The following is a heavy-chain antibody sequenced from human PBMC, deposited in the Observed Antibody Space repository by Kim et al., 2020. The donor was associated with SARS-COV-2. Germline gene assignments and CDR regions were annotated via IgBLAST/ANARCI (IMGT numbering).Heavy chain of an antibody. J-gene: IGHJ3*02. V-gene: IGHV3-21*01. D-gene: IGHD3-22*01. CDR3: ARDLVPIVVVSGDVHDAFDI. CDR2: ISSSSYI. Sequence: GGSLRLSCAASGFTFSSYSMNWVRQAPGKGLEWVSSISSSSYIYYADSVKGRFTISRDNAKNSLYLQMNSLRAEDTAVYYCARDLVPIVVVSGDVHDAFDIWGQGTMVTVSS. CDR1: GFTFSSYS.